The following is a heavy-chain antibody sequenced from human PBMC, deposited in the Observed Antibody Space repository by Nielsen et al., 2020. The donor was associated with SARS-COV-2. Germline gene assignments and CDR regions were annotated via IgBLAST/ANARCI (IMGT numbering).Heavy chain of an antibody. CDR3: ARVGSGVVPGPLGIGMWYSYFYMDV. CDR2: ISANNGNV. D-gene: IGHD2-2*01. V-gene: IGHV1-18*04. Sequence: ASVKVSCKASGYTFTSYGISWVRQAPGQGLEWMGRISANNGNVKYAQNLQDRVTMTADASTTTVYMDLRRLRFDDTAVYYCARVGSGVVPGPLGIGMWYSYFYMDVWGKGTTVTVSS. CDR1: GYTFTSYG. J-gene: IGHJ6*03.